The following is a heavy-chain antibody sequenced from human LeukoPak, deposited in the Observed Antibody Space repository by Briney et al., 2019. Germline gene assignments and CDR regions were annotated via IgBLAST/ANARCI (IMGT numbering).Heavy chain of an antibody. J-gene: IGHJ4*02. V-gene: IGHV3-23*01. D-gene: IGHD2-2*01. CDR2: ISGSGGST. CDR1: GFTFSSYA. CDR3: AKDPGYCSSTSCYGEAFDY. Sequence: GGSLRLSCAASGFTFSSYAMSWVRQAPGKGLEWVSAISGSGGSTYYADSVKGRFTISRDNSKNTLYLQMNSLRAEDTAVYYCAKDPGYCSSTSCYGEAFDYWGQGTLVTASS.